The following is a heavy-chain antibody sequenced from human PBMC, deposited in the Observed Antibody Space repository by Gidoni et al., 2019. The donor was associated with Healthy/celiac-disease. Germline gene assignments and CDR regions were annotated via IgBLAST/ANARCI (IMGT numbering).Heavy chain of an antibody. CDR1: GYTFTSYA. D-gene: IGHD1-26*01. CDR3: ARVLLSSGSRYYFDY. J-gene: IGHJ4*02. V-gene: IGHV1-3*01. CDR2: INAGNGNT. Sequence: QVQLVQSGAEVKKPGASVKVSCKASGYTFTSYAMHWVRQAPGQRLEWMGWINAGNGNTKYSQKFQGRVTITRDTSASTAYMELSSLRSEDTAVYYCARVLLSSGSRYYFDYWGQGTLVTVSS.